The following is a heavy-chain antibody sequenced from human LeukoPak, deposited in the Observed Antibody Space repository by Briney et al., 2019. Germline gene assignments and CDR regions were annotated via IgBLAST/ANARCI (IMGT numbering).Heavy chain of an antibody. CDR1: GFAFSTYT. CDR3: AKAKSAVGIVAAGLDY. CDR2: ITSSDNS. J-gene: IGHJ4*02. Sequence: GGSLRLSCAASGFAFSTYTMYWVRQAPGKGLECISYITSSDNSYYADSVKGRFTISRDNSKNTVYLQMNSLRAEDTAVYYCAKAKSAVGIVAAGLDYWGQGTLVTVSS. V-gene: IGHV3-48*01. D-gene: IGHD6-13*01.